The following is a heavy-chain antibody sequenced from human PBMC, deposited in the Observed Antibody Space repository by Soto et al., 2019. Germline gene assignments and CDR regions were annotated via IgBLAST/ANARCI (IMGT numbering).Heavy chain of an antibody. J-gene: IGHJ4*02. Sequence: QVQLVQSGAEVREPGASVKVSCKAYGYSFTSLDINWVRQTAGQGLEWLGWMQPSTGRTGYAQKFQGRVTMTRDTSINTAYMELTTLTSDDTAFYYFALGVSAGVDYWGQVTLVTVSS. CDR1: GYSFTSLD. D-gene: IGHD1-26*01. CDR2: MQPSTGRT. V-gene: IGHV1-8*01. CDR3: ALGVSAGVDY.